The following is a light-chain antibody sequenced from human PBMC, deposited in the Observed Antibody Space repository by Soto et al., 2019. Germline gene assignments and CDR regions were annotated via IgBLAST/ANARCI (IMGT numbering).Light chain of an antibody. V-gene: IGKV3-20*01. Sequence: EIVLRQSPGTLSLSPRERATLSCRASESVSSSYLARYQKNPGQAPRLLIYGASSRATGIPDRFSGSASGTDFTLTISRLEPEDFAVYYCQQYGSSRTFGQGTKVDIK. CDR1: ESVSSSY. CDR2: GAS. CDR3: QQYGSSRT. J-gene: IGKJ1*01.